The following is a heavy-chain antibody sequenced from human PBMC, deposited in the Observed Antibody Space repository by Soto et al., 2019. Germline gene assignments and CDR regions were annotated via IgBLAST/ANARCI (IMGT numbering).Heavy chain of an antibody. D-gene: IGHD2-15*01. V-gene: IGHV3-7*01. CDR1: GFTFSSYW. CDR2: SNQDESEI. Sequence: GGSLRLSCAASGFTFSSYWMSWVRQAPGKGLEWVANSNQDESEIFYVDSVKGRFTISRDNTENSLYLQMNSLRVEDTAVYFCARDKGYSIFDYWGQGNQVTVSS. J-gene: IGHJ4*02. CDR3: ARDKGYSIFDY.